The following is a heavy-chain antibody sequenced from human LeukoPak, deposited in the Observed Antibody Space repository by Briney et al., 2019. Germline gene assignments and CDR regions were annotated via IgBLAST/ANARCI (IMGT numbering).Heavy chain of an antibody. V-gene: IGHV3-23*01. D-gene: IGHD5-12*01. CDR1: GFTFSSYA. Sequence: KPGGSLRLSCAASGFTFSSYAMSWVRQAPGKGLEWVSAISGSGGRTYYADSVKGRFTISRDNSKNTLYLQMNSLRAEDTAVYYCAKDRAGGYRIFDYWGQGTLVTVSS. J-gene: IGHJ4*02. CDR2: ISGSGGRT. CDR3: AKDRAGGYRIFDY.